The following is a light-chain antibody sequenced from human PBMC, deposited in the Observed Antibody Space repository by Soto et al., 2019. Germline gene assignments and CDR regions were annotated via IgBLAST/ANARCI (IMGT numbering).Light chain of an antibody. J-gene: IGLJ3*02. V-gene: IGLV7-46*01. CDR3: LLSYNGAQV. Sequence: QAVVTQEPSLTVSPGGTVTLTCGSTTGAVTSGHYPDWFQQKAGQAPRTLIYDTTKRHSWTPARFSGFLLGGKAALTLSGAQPEDEADYYCLLSYNGAQVFGGGTKVTVL. CDR2: DTT. CDR1: TGAVTSGHY.